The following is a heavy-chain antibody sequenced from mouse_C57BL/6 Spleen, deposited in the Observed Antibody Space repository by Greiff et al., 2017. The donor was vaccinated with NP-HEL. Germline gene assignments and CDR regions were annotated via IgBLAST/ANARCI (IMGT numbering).Heavy chain of an antibody. D-gene: IGHD2-5*01. CDR3: ARPYYSNYYAMDY. CDR2: INPNNGGT. J-gene: IGHJ4*01. Sequence: EVKLQQSGPELVKPGASVKISCKASGYTFTDYYMNWVKQSHGKSLEWIGDINPNNGGTSYNQKFKGKATLTVDKSSSTAYMELRSLTSEDSAVYYCARPYYSNYYAMDYWGQGTSVTVSS. CDR1: GYTFTDYY. V-gene: IGHV1-26*01.